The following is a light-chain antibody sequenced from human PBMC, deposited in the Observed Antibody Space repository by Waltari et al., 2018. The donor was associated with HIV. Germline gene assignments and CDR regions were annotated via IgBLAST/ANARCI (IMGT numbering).Light chain of an antibody. V-gene: IGKV1-8*01. Sequence: ATRMTQSPPSVSAATGDTVTITCRARRDIATHLAWYKHKPGSAPHLLIYGASTLQKGVPPRFSGSGSGTFFSLTVTCLQSEDFATYFCQQYHDSPRTFGLGTTV. J-gene: IGKJ1*01. CDR1: RDIATH. CDR3: QQYHDSPRT. CDR2: GAS.